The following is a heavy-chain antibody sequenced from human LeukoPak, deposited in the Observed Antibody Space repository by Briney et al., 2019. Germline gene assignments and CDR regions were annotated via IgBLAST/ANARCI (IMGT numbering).Heavy chain of an antibody. V-gene: IGHV3-48*04. J-gene: IGHJ6*03. D-gene: IGHD1-1*01. Sequence: GGSLRLSCAAPGFTFSGYSMNWVRQAPGKGLEWVSYISSSSSTIYYADSVKGRFTISRDNAKNSLYLQMNSLRAEDTAVYYCGREVRNNNLLPMDVWGKGTTVTVSS. CDR1: GFTFSGYS. CDR2: ISSSSSTI. CDR3: GREVRNNNLLPMDV.